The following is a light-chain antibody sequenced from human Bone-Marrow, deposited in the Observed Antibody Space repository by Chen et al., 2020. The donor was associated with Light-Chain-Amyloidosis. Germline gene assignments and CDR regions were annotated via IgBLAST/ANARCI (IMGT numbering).Light chain of an antibody. Sequence: EIVLTQSPATLVLSPGERATLSCRASQSVGTYLAWYQQKPGQAPRLLIYDASNRATGIPARFSGSGSGTDFTRSISSLGPEDFAVYYCQQRGNWPLTFGGGTKVEI. J-gene: IGKJ4*01. CDR3: QQRGNWPLT. CDR2: DAS. CDR1: QSVGTY. V-gene: IGKV3-11*01.